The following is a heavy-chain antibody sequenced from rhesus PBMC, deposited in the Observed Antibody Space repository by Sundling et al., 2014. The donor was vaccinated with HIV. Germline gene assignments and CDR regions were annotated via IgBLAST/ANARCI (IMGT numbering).Heavy chain of an antibody. CDR3: AREVGGYWNHVVYGLDS. J-gene: IGHJ6*01. D-gene: IGHD1-26*01. V-gene: IGHV4-127*01. CDR1: GDSISGDFG. CDR2: MFMRNGNT. Sequence: VQLQESGPGLLTPSETLSLSCAVSGDSISGDFGWGWIRQSPGKGLEWIGSMFMRNGNTSSNPSLKSRAAISKDTSKNHFFLKLSSVTAADTAVYYCAREVGGYWNHVVYGLDSWGQGVVVTVSS.